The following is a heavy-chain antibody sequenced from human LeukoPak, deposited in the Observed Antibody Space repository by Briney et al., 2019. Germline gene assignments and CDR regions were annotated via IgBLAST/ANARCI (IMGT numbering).Heavy chain of an antibody. D-gene: IGHD6-13*01. CDR1: GGPFSGYY. J-gene: IGHJ5*02. CDR2: INHSGST. Sequence: SETLSLTCAVYGGPFSGYYWSWIRQPPGKGLEWIGEINHSGSTNYNPSLKSRVTISVDTSKNQFSLKLSSVTAADTAVYYCARAPPVDMIAAAASNWFDPWGQGTLVTVSP. V-gene: IGHV4-34*01. CDR3: ARAPPVDMIAAAASNWFDP.